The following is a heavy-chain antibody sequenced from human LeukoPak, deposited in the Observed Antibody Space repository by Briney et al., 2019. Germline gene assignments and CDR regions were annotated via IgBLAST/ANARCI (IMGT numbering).Heavy chain of an antibody. D-gene: IGHD6-19*01. CDR1: GFTFSSYA. J-gene: IGHJ4*02. V-gene: IGHV3-23*01. CDR2: ISGSGGST. CDR3: AKSQEGSGWYVSYFDY. Sequence: GGSLRLSCAASGFTFSSYAMSWVRQAPGKGLEWVSAISGSGGSTYYADSVKGRFTISRDNSKNTLYLQMNSLRAEDTAVYYCAKSQEGSGWYVSYFDYWGQGTLVTVSS.